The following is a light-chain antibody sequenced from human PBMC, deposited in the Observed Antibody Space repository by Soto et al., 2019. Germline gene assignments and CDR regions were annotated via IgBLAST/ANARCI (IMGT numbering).Light chain of an antibody. CDR3: QQYSIWPRT. CDR2: GAS. J-gene: IGKJ1*01. V-gene: IGKV3-15*01. CDR1: QSVSSN. Sequence: EIVMTQSPATLSVSPGERATLSCRASQSVSSNLAWYQQKPGQAPRLLIYGASTRATGIPARFSGSGSGTEFTLTISSLQSEDSAVYYCQQYSIWPRTFGQGTKVEIK.